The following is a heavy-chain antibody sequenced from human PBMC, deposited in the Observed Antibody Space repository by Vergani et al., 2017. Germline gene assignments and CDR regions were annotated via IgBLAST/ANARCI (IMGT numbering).Heavy chain of an antibody. CDR1: GFTFSSYA. Sequence: EVQLMESGGGLVQPGGSLRLSCVASGFTFSSYAMSWVRQAPGKGLEWLASIKPDGSDKKYVDSVRGRFTMSRDNADNSLSLQMNSLRVDDTAVYYCARLADWTTRYDVWGQGTMVTVSS. J-gene: IGHJ3*01. D-gene: IGHD3/OR15-3a*01. V-gene: IGHV3-7*03. CDR3: ARLADWTTRYDV. CDR2: IKPDGSDK.